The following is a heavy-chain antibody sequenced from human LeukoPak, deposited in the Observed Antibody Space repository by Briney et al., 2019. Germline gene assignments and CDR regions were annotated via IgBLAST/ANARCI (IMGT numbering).Heavy chain of an antibody. V-gene: IGHV4-39*01. CDR2: IYYSGST. CDR1: GGSTSSRSYY. CDR3: ARLTPSPRPHWFDP. Sequence: SETLSLTCTVSGGSTSSRSYYWVWIRQPPGKGLEWIGNIYYSGSTYYNPSLKSRLTISVDTSKNQFSLKLSSVTAADTAVYYCARLTPSPRPHWFDPWGQGTLVTVSS. D-gene: IGHD6-6*01. J-gene: IGHJ5*02.